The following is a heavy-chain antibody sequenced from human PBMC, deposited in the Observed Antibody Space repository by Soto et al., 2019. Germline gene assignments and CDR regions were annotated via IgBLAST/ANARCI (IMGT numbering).Heavy chain of an antibody. Sequence: EVQLLESGGGLVQPGGSLRLSCAASGFTFSSYAMWWVRQAPGKGLECVSAISGGGETTYYADSVKGRFTISRDNSKNTRYLQMNSLRAENTAVYYCAFNSGSGSYYFDYWGHGTLVPVSS. CDR1: GFTFSSYA. V-gene: IGHV3-23*01. CDR2: ISGGGETT. CDR3: AFNSGSGSYYFDY. D-gene: IGHD3-10*01. J-gene: IGHJ4*01.